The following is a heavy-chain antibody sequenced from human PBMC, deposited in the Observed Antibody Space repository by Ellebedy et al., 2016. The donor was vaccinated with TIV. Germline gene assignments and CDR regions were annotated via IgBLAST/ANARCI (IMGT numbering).Heavy chain of an antibody. Sequence: SETLSLTXTVSGGSISSYYWSWIRQPPGKGLEWIGEINHSGSTNYNPSLKSRVTISVDTSKNQFSLKLSSVTAADTAVYYCARGEVGGSYPTDYWGQGTLVTVSS. J-gene: IGHJ4*02. CDR3: ARGEVGGSYPTDY. CDR2: INHSGST. V-gene: IGHV4-34*01. CDR1: GGSISSYY. D-gene: IGHD1-26*01.